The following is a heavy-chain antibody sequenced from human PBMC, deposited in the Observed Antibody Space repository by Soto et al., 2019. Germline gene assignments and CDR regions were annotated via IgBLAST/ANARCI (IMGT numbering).Heavy chain of an antibody. CDR3: ARDRAGYYSHFVY. V-gene: IGHV1-69*13. Sequence: ASVKVSCKALRGTFTNYAFSWVRQAPGQGLEWMGGIMPFFGSGNHAQKFQGRINITADESTSSVYLELTSLRSEDTAVYYCARDRAGYYSHFVYWGQGTLVTVSS. CDR1: RGTFTNYA. D-gene: IGHD3-22*01. J-gene: IGHJ4*02. CDR2: IMPFFGSG.